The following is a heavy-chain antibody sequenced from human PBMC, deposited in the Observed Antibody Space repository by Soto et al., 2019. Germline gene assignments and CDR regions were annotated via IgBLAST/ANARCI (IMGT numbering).Heavy chain of an antibody. CDR3: TTAIVVPRFDP. CDR2: IKSKTDGGTI. V-gene: IGHV3-15*01. D-gene: IGHD2-2*01. J-gene: IGHJ5*02. Sequence: GGSLRLSCAASGFTFNNAWMSWVRQAPGKGLEWVGRIKSKTDGGTIDYAAPVKGRFTISRDDSKNTVYLQMNSLKTEDTAVYYCTTAIVVPRFDPWGQGTLVTVSS. CDR1: GFTFNNAW.